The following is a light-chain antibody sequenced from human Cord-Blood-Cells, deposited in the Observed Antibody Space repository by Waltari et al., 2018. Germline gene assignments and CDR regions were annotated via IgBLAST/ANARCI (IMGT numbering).Light chain of an antibody. CDR2: GAS. CDR1: QRVSSSY. J-gene: IGKJ4*01. Sequence: EIVLTQSPGTLSLSPGERATLSCRAGQRVSSSYLAWYRQKTGQAPRLLIYGASSRATGVPDRFSGSGSGTEFTLTISRLEPDDFAVYYCQQYDSSPLTFGGGTKVEIK. V-gene: IGKV3-20*01. CDR3: QQYDSSPLT.